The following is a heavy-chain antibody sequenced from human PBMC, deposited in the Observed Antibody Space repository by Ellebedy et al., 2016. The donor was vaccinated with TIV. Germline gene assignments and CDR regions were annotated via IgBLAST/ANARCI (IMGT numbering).Heavy chain of an antibody. V-gene: IGHV3-7*03. CDR1: GITFSHYS. Sequence: GESLKISCAAPGITFSHYSMNWLRQAPGTVLEWLAKINQDGTVPDYLDSLKGRFSISRDNAKNLLFLQMHSLRDDDTAMYYCAGGTGWIFDLWGRGTLVTVSS. CDR2: INQDGTVP. D-gene: IGHD6-19*01. CDR3: AGGTGWIFDL. J-gene: IGHJ2*01.